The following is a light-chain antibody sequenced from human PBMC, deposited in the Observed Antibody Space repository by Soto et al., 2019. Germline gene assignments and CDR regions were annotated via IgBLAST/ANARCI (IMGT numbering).Light chain of an antibody. V-gene: IGLV1-40*01. Sequence: QSVLTQPPSVSGAPGQRVTISCTGSSSNIGAGYDVHWYQQVPGTAPKLLIYGSSNRPSGVPDRFSGSKSGTSASLAITGLQPEDEADYYCAAWDDRLSVWLFGGGTKVTVL. CDR3: AAWDDRLSVWL. J-gene: IGLJ3*02. CDR2: GSS. CDR1: SSNIGAGYD.